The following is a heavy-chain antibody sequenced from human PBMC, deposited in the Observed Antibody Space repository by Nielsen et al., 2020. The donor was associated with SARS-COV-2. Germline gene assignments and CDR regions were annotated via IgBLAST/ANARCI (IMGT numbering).Heavy chain of an antibody. CDR2: ISYDGSNT. CDR3: AKDITVADDASDI. Sequence: GESLKISCAVSGFTFSSYGMHWVRQAPGKGLEWVAVISYDGSNTYYADSVKGRFTISRDNSKNTLYLQMNSLRPEDTAVYYCAKDITVADDASDIWGQGTMVTVSS. CDR1: GFTFSSYG. D-gene: IGHD6-19*01. V-gene: IGHV3-30*18. J-gene: IGHJ3*02.